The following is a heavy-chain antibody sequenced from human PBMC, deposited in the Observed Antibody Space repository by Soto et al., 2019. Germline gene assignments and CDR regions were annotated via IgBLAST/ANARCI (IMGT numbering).Heavy chain of an antibody. V-gene: IGHV4-39*01. D-gene: IGHD3-22*01. Sequence: PSLTCTVSGGSISSSSYYWGWIRQPPGKGLEWIGSIYYSGSTYYNPSLKSRVTISVDTSKNQFSLKLSSVTAADTAVYYCASFNYYDSSGYYYVPTADYWGQRTLVTVSS. J-gene: IGHJ4*02. CDR1: GGSISSSSYY. CDR2: IYYSGST. CDR3: ASFNYYDSSGYYYVPTADY.